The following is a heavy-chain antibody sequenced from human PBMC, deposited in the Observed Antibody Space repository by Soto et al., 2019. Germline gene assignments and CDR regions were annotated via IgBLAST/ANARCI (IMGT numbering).Heavy chain of an antibody. J-gene: IGHJ6*02. D-gene: IGHD6-6*01. CDR2: ISGSGGST. CDR3: AKAGEFIAARLWVGGGMDV. V-gene: IGHV3-23*01. Sequence: LRLSCAASGFTFSSYAMSWVRQAPGKGLEWVSAISGSGGSTYYADSVKGRFTISRDNSKNTLYLQMNSLRAEDTAVYYCAKAGEFIAARLWVGGGMDVWGQGTTVTVSS. CDR1: GFTFSSYA.